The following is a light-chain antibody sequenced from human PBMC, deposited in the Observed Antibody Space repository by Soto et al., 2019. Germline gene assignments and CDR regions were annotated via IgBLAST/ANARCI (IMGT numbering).Light chain of an antibody. CDR2: SAS. CDR1: QSLGGDY. J-gene: IGKJ5*01. Sequence: EMVLAQSPGTLSLSPGERATLSCRVSQSLGGDYLAWFEQKPGQSPRLLIYSASNRTTGIPYRFSGSGSGTDFTLTISRLEPEDFVVYYCQQNGSLPITFGQGTRLEIK. V-gene: IGKV3-20*01. CDR3: QQNGSLPIT.